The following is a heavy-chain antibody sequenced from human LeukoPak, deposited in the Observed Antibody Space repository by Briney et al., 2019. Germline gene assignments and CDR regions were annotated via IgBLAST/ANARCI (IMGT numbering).Heavy chain of an antibody. J-gene: IGHJ4*02. CDR1: GGSFSGYY. V-gene: IGHV4-34*01. CDR2: INHSGST. D-gene: IGHD5-18*01. Sequence: SETLSLTCAVYGGSFSGYYWSWIRQPPGKGLEWIGEINHSGSTNYNPSLESRVTISVDTSKNQFSLKLSSVTAADTAVYYCARATWIQLWLIDYWGQGTLVTVSS. CDR3: ARATWIQLWLIDY.